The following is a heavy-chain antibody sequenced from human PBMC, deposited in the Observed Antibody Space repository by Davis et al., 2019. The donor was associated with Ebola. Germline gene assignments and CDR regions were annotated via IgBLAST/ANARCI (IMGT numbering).Heavy chain of an antibody. Sequence: KVSCKGSGYSFTSYWIGWVRQMPGKGLEWMGIIYPGDSDTRYSPSFQGQVTISADKSISTAYLQWSSLKASDTAMYYCARRTTVANWYFDLWGRGTLVTVSS. CDR3: ARRTTVANWYFDL. J-gene: IGHJ2*01. V-gene: IGHV5-51*01. D-gene: IGHD4-23*01. CDR1: GYSFTSYW. CDR2: IYPGDSDT.